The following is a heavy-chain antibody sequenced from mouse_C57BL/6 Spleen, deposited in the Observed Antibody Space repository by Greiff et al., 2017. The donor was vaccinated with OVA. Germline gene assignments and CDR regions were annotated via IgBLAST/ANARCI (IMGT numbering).Heavy chain of an antibody. CDR3: ARKGLKDYYGSSYLYWYFDV. CDR2: IYPGSGST. V-gene: IGHV1-55*01. D-gene: IGHD1-1*01. J-gene: IGHJ1*03. CDR1: GYTFTSYW. Sequence: QVQLQQPGAELVKPGASVKMSCKASGYTFTSYWITWVKQRPGQGLEWIGDIYPGSGSTNYNEKFKSKATLTVDTSSSTAYMQLSSLTSEDSAVYYCARKGLKDYYGSSYLYWYFDVWGTGTTVTVSS.